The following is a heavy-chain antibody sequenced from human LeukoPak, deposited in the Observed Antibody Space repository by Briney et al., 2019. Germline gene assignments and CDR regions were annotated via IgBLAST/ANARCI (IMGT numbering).Heavy chain of an antibody. CDR2: IYYSGST. CDR1: GGSISGYY. J-gene: IGHJ4*02. V-gene: IGHV4-59*01. Sequence: SETLSLTCTVSGGSISGYYWSWIRQPPGKGLEWIGYIYYSGSTNYNPSLKSRVTISVDTSKNQFSLKLSSVTPADTAVYYCARDVDSSGYYDYWGQGTLVTVSS. CDR3: ARDVDSSGYYDY. D-gene: IGHD3-22*01.